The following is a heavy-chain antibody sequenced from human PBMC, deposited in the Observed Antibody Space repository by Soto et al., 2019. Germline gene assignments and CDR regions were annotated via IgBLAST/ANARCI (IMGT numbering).Heavy chain of an antibody. CDR1: GYTFTFRY. CDR2: ITPFKSDT. V-gene: IGHV1-45*02. CDR3: ARSPFAGSDAFDI. Sequence: SVKVSFKASGYTFTFRYQHWVRQAPGQALEWMGWITPFKSDTNYAQKFQDRVTITRDRSVSTAYMELSNLRSDDTAMYYCARSPFAGSDAFDIWGQGTMVTVSS. D-gene: IGHD1-1*01. J-gene: IGHJ3*02.